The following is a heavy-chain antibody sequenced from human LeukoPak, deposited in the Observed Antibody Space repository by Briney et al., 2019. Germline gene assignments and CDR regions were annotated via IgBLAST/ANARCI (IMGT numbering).Heavy chain of an antibody. CDR1: GYTFTGYF. D-gene: IGHD3-9*01. V-gene: IGHV1-2*02. J-gene: IGHJ5*02. CDR3: ARSGEDILTGLTPYNWFDP. Sequence: ASVKVSCKASGYTFTGYFMHWVRQAPGQGLEWMGWINPNSGGTNYSLKFQGRVTMTRDTSISTAYMELSRLRSDDTAVYYCARSGEDILTGLTPYNWFDPWGQGILVTVSS. CDR2: INPNSGGT.